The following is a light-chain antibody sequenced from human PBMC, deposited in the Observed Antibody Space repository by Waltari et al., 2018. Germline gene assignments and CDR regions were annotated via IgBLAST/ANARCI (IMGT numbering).Light chain of an antibody. Sequence: DIVMSQSPDSLAVSLGERATVNCKSSQRVLYSPNNKNYLAWYQRKPGQPPKLTIYWASTRESGVPDRLSGSGSGTDFTLTISSLQAEDVAVYYCQQYANTPRTFGQGTTVEIK. CDR1: QRVLYSPNNKNY. CDR2: WAS. J-gene: IGKJ1*01. CDR3: QQYANTPRT. V-gene: IGKV4-1*01.